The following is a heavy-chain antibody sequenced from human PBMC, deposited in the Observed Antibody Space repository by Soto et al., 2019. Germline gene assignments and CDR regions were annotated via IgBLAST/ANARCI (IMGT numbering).Heavy chain of an antibody. V-gene: IGHV4-59*01. CDR1: GGSMSSYY. Sequence: QVQLQESGPGLVKPSETLSLTCTVSGGSMSSYYWSWIRQPPGKGLELIGNTYGSGSTNYNPSLKSRVTISIDTSKSQFSLRLSSVAAADTAVYYCASLEMGGGGYWGQGTLATVSS. CDR3: ASLEMGGGGY. D-gene: IGHD3-16*01. J-gene: IGHJ4*02. CDR2: TYGSGST.